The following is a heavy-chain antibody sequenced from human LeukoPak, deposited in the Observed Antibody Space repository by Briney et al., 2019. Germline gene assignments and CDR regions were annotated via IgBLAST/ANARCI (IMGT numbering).Heavy chain of an antibody. CDR2: ISYDGSNK. CDR1: GFTFSSYG. J-gene: IGHJ4*02. D-gene: IGHD2-2*01. V-gene: IGHV3-30*03. Sequence: GSLRLSCAASGFTFSSYGMHWVRQAPGKGLEWVAVISYDGSNKYYADSVKGRFTISRDNAQNSLYLQMNSLRVEDTAVYYCARGIGYCSSTSCYFFDFWGQGTLVTVSS. CDR3: ARGIGYCSSTSCYFFDF.